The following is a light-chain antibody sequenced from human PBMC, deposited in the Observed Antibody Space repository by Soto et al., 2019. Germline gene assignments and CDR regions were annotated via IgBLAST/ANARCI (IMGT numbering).Light chain of an antibody. CDR2: DAS. Sequence: AIQLTQSPSSLSASVGDRVTITCRASQGISSALAWYQQKPGKAPNLLIYDASSLESGVPSRFSGSGSETDFPLTISSLQAGDFASYFCRQFNNYPPLTFGGGTKVEIK. CDR1: QGISSA. CDR3: RQFNNYPPLT. V-gene: IGKV1D-13*01. J-gene: IGKJ4*01.